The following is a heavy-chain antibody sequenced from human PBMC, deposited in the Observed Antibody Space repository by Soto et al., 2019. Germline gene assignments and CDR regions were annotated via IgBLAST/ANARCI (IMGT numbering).Heavy chain of an antibody. V-gene: IGHV4-31*03. Sequence: QVQLLESGPGLVKPSQTLSLTCTVSGDSITSDGHYWRWLRQLPGKGLEWIGYIYSSGSTFYSPSRRSRVTISRDTSKNQFYLNLYSVTAADTAVYYFARDHIAVPGLNWGQGALVTVS. CDR1: GDSITSDGHY. CDR2: IYSSGST. D-gene: IGHD6-19*01. CDR3: ARDHIAVPGLN. J-gene: IGHJ4*02.